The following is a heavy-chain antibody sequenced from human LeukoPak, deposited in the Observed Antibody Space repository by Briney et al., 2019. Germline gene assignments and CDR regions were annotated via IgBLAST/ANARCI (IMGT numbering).Heavy chain of an antibody. J-gene: IGHJ4*02. Sequence: GGSLRLSCAASGFTFNDYYMSWIRQAPGKGLEWVSYISSSGSTIYYADSVEGRFTISRDNAKNSLYLQMNSLRAEDTAVYYCAREGSIAAAWSHDYWGQGTLVTVSS. V-gene: IGHV3-11*01. CDR3: AREGSIAAAWSHDY. CDR2: ISSSGSTI. CDR1: GFTFNDYY. D-gene: IGHD6-13*01.